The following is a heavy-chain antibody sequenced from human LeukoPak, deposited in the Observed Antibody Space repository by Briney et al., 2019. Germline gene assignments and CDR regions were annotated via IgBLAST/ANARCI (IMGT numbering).Heavy chain of an antibody. J-gene: IGHJ3*02. Sequence: SQTLSLTCTVSGGSISSGSYYWSWIRQHPGKGLEWIGYIYYSGSTYYNPSLKSRVTISVDTSKNQFSLKLNSVTAADTAVYYCARLYDSFRAFDIWGQGTIITVSS. CDR1: GGSISSGSYY. D-gene: IGHD2-8*01. CDR3: ARLYDSFRAFDI. CDR2: IYYSGST. V-gene: IGHV4-31*03.